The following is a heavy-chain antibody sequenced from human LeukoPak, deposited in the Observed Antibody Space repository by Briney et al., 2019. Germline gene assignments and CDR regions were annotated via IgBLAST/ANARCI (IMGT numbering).Heavy chain of an antibody. CDR1: GFTLTNYA. CDR3: AKESDSSSWVTIDY. Sequence: GSLRLSCAASGFTLTNYAMSWVRQAPGKGLEWVSSINPSSGNTYYADSVKGRFTIFGDNSKNTLYLQMNSLRAEDTAVYYCAKESDSSSWVTIDYWGQGTLVTVSS. D-gene: IGHD6-13*01. V-gene: IGHV3-23*01. J-gene: IGHJ4*02. CDR2: INPSSGNT.